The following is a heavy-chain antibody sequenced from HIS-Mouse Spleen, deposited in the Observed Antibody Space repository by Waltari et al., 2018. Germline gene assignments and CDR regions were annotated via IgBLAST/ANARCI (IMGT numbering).Heavy chain of an antibody. V-gene: IGHV3-11*01. Sequence: KPGGSLRLSCAASGFTFSDYYMSWIRQAPGKGLEWVSYISSSGSTIYYADSVKGRFTISRDNAKNSLYLQMNSLRAEDTAVYYCARDRYYYDSSGYYSYYYYYGMDVWGQGTTVTVSS. CDR2: ISSSGSTI. D-gene: IGHD3-22*01. J-gene: IGHJ6*02. CDR1: GFTFSDYY. CDR3: ARDRYYYDSSGYYSYYYYYGMDV.